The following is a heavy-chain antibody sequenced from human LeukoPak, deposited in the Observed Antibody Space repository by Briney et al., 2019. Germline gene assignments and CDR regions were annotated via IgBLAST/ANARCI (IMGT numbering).Heavy chain of an antibody. CDR2: ISSSGSTI. Sequence: PGGSLRLSCAASGFTFSDYYMSWIRQAPGKGLEWVSYISSSGSTIYYADSVKGRFTISRDNSKNTLYLQMNSLRAEDTAVYYCAKGVLWFGELFPPAGFDYWGQGTLVTVSS. D-gene: IGHD3-10*01. CDR1: GFTFSDYY. J-gene: IGHJ4*02. CDR3: AKGVLWFGELFPPAGFDY. V-gene: IGHV3-11*01.